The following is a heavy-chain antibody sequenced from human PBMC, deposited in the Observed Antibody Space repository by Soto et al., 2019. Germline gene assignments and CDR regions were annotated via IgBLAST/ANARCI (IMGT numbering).Heavy chain of an antibody. J-gene: IGHJ6*04. V-gene: IGHV1-18*01. CDR3: ARDYVFWSGYLAPYYYYGMDV. CDR2: ISAYNGNT. CDR1: GYTFTSYG. Sequence: ASVKVSCKASGYTFTSYGISWVRQAPGQGLEWMGWISAYNGNTNYAQKLQGRVTMTTDTSTSTAYMELRSLRSDDTAVYYCARDYVFWSGYLAPYYYYGMDVWGKGTTVTVSS. D-gene: IGHD3-3*01.